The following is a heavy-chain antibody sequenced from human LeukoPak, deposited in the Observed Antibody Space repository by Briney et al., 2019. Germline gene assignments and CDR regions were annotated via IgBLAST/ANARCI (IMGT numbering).Heavy chain of an antibody. Sequence: ASVKVSCKASGYTFTGYYMHWVRQAPGQGLEWMGWISAYNGNTNYAQKLQGRVTMTTDTSTSTAYMELRSLRSDDTAVYYCARGTMISYFDYWGQGTLVTVSS. D-gene: IGHD3-22*01. CDR2: ISAYNGNT. CDR1: GYTFTGYY. V-gene: IGHV1-18*04. CDR3: ARGTMISYFDY. J-gene: IGHJ4*02.